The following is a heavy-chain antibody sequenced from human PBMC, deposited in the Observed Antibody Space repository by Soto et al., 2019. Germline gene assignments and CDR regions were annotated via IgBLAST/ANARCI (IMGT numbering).Heavy chain of an antibody. J-gene: IGHJ4*02. CDR3: ASRTVKTVYYFDY. D-gene: IGHD1-1*01. CDR1: GASVSSGKYY. CDR2: FYYTGST. V-gene: IGHV4-61*01. Sequence: SETLSLTCTFSGASVSSGKYYWSWIRQPPGKGLEYIGDFYYTGSTNYNPSLKSRVTISVDTSKNQFSLRLNSLNTADTAVYYCASRTVKTVYYFDYWGQGTLVTVS.